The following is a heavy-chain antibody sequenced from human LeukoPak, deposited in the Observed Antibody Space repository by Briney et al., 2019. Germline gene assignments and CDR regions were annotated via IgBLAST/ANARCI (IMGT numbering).Heavy chain of an antibody. J-gene: IGHJ5*02. D-gene: IGHD6-19*01. CDR2: IYYSGST. Sequence: PSETLSLTCSVSGGSISSSSYYWGWIRQPPGKGLEWIGSIYYSGSTYYNPSLKSRVTISVDTSKNQFSLKLSSVTAADTAVYYCARIASGWHTSNWFDPWGQGTLVTVSS. CDR1: GGSISSSSYY. CDR3: ARIASGWHTSNWFDP. V-gene: IGHV4-39*07.